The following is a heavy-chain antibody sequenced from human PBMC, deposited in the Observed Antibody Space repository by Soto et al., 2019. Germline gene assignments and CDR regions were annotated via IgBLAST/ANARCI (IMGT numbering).Heavy chain of an antibody. J-gene: IGHJ6*02. CDR1: GFTVSSNY. V-gene: IGHV3-53*01. D-gene: IGHD5-12*01. CDR3: AGGRDGGYGPYYCGRDV. Sequence: EVPLVESGGGLIQPGGSLRLSCAASGFTVSSNYMSWVRQAPGKGLEWVSVIYSGGSTYYADSVKGRFTIARDNSKNTRFLKLNRLRAGGTAVYCWAGGRDGGYGPYYCGRDVWGQGTTVIVP. CDR2: IYSGGST.